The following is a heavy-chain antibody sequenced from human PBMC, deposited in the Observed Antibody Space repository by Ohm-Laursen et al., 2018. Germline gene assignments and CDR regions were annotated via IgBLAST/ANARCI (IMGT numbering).Heavy chain of an antibody. J-gene: IGHJ2*01. CDR2: IYSSEST. D-gene: IGHD1-26*01. CDR3: ARQGGSFDL. V-gene: IGHV4-59*08. CDR1: GGSISSYY. Sequence: SETLSLTCIVSGGSISSYYWSWIRQSPGKGLEWIGYIYSSESTNYNPSLKSRVTISMDTSKNQFSMKLHSVTAADTAVYYCARQGGSFDLWGRGTLVTVSS.